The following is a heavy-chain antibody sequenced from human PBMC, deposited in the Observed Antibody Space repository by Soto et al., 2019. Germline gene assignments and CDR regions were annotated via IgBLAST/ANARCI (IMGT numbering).Heavy chain of an antibody. CDR2: IYYSGST. V-gene: IGHV4-39*01. J-gene: IGHJ3*02. D-gene: IGHD2-2*01. CDR1: GGSISSSSYY. Sequence: PSETLSLTCTVSGGSISSSSYYWGWIRQPPGKGLEWIGSIYYSGSTYYNPSLKSRVTISVDTSKNQFSLKLSSVTAADTAVYYCAGGGYYCSSVYQGNGQDVFDIGGKGKMVTVSS. CDR3: AGGGYYCSSVYQGNGQDVFDI.